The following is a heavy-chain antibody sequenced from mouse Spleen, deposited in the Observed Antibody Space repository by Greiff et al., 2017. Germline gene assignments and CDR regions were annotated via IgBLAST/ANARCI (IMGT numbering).Heavy chain of an antibody. V-gene: IGHV2-2*01. CDR1: GFSLTSYG. J-gene: IGHJ4*01. CDR3: ARNLARGAMDY. Sequence: VKLMESGPGLVQPSQSLSIPCTVSGFSLTSYGLHWVRQSPGKGLEWLGVIWSGGSTDYNAAFISRLSISKDNSKSQVFFKMNSLQADDTAIYYCARNLARGAMDYWGQGTSVTVSS. CDR2: IWSGGST.